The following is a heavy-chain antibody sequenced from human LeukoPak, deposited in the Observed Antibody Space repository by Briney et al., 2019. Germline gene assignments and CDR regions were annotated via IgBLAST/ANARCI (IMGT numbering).Heavy chain of an antibody. J-gene: IGHJ4*02. CDR2: ISAYNGNT. V-gene: IGHV1-18*01. D-gene: IGHD3-22*01. CDR1: GHTFTTYG. Sequence: ASVKVSCKASGHTFTTYGISWVRQAPGQGLEWMGWISAYNGNTNSAQKLQGRVTMTTDTSTSTAYMELRSLRSDDTAVYYCARSVDYDSKIDYWGQGTLVTVSS. CDR3: ARSVDYDSKIDY.